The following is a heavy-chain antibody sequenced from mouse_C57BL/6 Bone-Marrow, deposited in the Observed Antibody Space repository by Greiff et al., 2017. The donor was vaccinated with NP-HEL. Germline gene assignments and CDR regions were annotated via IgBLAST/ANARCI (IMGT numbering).Heavy chain of an antibody. D-gene: IGHD2-14*01. CDR1: GFTFSSYA. J-gene: IGHJ3*01. Sequence: EVHLVESGEGLVKPGGSLKLSCAASGFTFSSYAMSWVRQTPEKRLEWVAYISSGGDYIYYADTVKGRFTISRDNARNTLYLQMSSLKSEDTAMYYCTSPYGYDTWFAYWGQGTLVTVSA. CDR3: TSPYGYDTWFAY. V-gene: IGHV5-9-1*02. CDR2: ISSGGDYI.